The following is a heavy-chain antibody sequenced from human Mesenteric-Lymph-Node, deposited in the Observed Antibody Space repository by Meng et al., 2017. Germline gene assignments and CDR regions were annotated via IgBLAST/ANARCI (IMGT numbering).Heavy chain of an antibody. CDR1: GYTFTSYD. D-gene: IGHD6-6*01. J-gene: IGHJ6*02. CDR2: MNPNSGNT. V-gene: IGHV1-8*03. Sequence: ASVKVSCKASGYTFTSYDINWVRQATGQGLEWMGWMNPNSGNTGYAQKFQGRVTITADESTSTAYMELSSLRSEDTAVYYCARARSSSPHYYYYGMDVWGQGTTVTVSS. CDR3: ARARSSSPHYYYYGMDV.